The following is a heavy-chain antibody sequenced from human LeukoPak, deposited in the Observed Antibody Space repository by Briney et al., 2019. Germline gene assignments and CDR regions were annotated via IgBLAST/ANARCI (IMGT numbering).Heavy chain of an antibody. CDR2: IYYSGST. D-gene: IGHD3-3*01. V-gene: IGHV4-30-4*08. CDR1: GGSISSGDYY. J-gene: IGHJ4*02. CDR3: AKALGGIFGVVFVL. Sequence: PQTLSLTCTVSGGSISSGDYYWSWIRQPPGKGLEWIGYIYYSGSTYYNPSLKSRVTISVDTSKNQFSLKLSSVTAADTAVYYCAKALGGIFGVVFVLWGQGTLVTVSS.